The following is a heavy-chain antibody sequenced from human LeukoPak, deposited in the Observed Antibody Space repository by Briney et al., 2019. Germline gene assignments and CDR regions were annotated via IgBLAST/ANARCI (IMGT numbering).Heavy chain of an antibody. J-gene: IGHJ4*02. Sequence: PGGSLRLSCAASGFTFSSYSMNWVRQAPGKGLEWVSSISSSSSYIYYADSVKGRFTTSRDNAKNSLYLQMNSLRAEDTAVYYCARDSGGGSPENRYYSSTSCYIPVAPPDYWGQGTLVTVSS. CDR1: GFTFSSYS. CDR3: ARDSGGGSPENRYYSSTSCYIPVAPPDY. D-gene: IGHD2-2*02. V-gene: IGHV3-21*01. CDR2: ISSSSSYI.